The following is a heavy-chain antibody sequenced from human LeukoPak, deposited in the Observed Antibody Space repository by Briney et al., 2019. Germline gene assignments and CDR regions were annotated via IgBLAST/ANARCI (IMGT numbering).Heavy chain of an antibody. CDR2: ISFDGSTK. D-gene: IGHD5-18*01. CDR1: GFTFSSFR. J-gene: IGHJ4*02. V-gene: IGHV3-30*04. CDR3: ARDERGYTYGLSDY. Sequence: PGGSLRLSCAASGFTFSSFRMHWVRQAPGKGLEWMAAISFDGSTKYYAESVKGQFTISRDNSRDTLYLQMKSLRAEDTAVYYCARDERGYTYGLSDYWGQGTLVTVSS.